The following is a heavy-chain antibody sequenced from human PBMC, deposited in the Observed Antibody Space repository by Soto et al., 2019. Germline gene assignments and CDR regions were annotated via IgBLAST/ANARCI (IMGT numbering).Heavy chain of an antibody. V-gene: IGHV3-23*01. CDR2: IGASGDIT. D-gene: IGHD2-21*02. CDR3: AKDDFTDRGDDYFDY. Sequence: LRLSCAASGFSFTNFAMSWVRQVPGKGLEWVAGIGASGDITWYADSVKGRLSISRDNSKNTLYLQLNSLRFEDTAVYYCAKDDFTDRGDDYFDYWGPGTLVTVSS. J-gene: IGHJ4*02. CDR1: GFSFTNFA.